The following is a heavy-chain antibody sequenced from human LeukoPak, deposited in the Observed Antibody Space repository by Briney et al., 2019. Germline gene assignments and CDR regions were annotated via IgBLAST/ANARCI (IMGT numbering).Heavy chain of an antibody. D-gene: IGHD6-13*01. Sequence: SQTLSLTCAISGDSVSSNSAAWNWIRQSPSRGLEWLGRTYYRSKWYNDYAVSVKSRITINPDTSKNQFSLQLNSVTPEDTAVYYCARRIAAAGDDYYYYYYMDVWGKGTTVTVSS. V-gene: IGHV6-1*01. CDR3: ARRIAAAGDDYYYYYYMDV. CDR2: TYYRSKWYN. CDR1: GDSVSSNSAA. J-gene: IGHJ6*03.